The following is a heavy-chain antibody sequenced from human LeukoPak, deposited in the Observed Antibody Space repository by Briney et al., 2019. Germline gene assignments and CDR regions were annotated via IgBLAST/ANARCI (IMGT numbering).Heavy chain of an antibody. CDR3: ARDNYAYYYGMDV. V-gene: IGHV3-74*01. Sequence: GGSLRLSCAASGLTFSSHWMHWVRQAPGKGLVWVSRITNDGSSTTYADSVKGRFTISRDNAKNMLYLQVNSLRAEDTAVYYCARDNYAYYYGMDVWGQGTTVTVSS. CDR1: GLTFSSHW. CDR2: ITNDGSST. J-gene: IGHJ6*02. D-gene: IGHD4-11*01.